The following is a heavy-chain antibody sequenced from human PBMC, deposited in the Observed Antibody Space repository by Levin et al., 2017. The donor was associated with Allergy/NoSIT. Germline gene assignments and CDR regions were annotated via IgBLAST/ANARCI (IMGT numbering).Heavy chain of an antibody. Sequence: ASVKVSCKASGYTFTYYTMHWLRQAPGQRLEWMGWINADNGTTQYSQKFQGRVTITRDTSASTTYMELRSLRPEDSAVYYCARALGTVFGVVIGAFDIWGNGTMVTVSS. J-gene: IGHJ3*02. CDR2: INADNGTT. V-gene: IGHV1-3*01. CDR3: ARALGTVFGVVIGAFDI. D-gene: IGHD3-3*01. CDR1: GYTFTYYT.